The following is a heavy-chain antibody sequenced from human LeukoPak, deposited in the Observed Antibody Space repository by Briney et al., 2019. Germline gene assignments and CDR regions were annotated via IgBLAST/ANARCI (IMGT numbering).Heavy chain of an antibody. CDR1: GFTFSSYA. V-gene: IGHV3-48*04. Sequence: PGGSLRLSCAASGFTFSSYAMSWVRQAPGKGLEWVSHISSSGSTIYYADSVKGRFTISRDNAKNSLYLQMNSLRAEDTAVYYCARDRARGCTNGVCYPGWFDPWGQGTLVTVSS. CDR3: ARDRARGCTNGVCYPGWFDP. J-gene: IGHJ5*02. D-gene: IGHD2-8*01. CDR2: ISSSGSTI.